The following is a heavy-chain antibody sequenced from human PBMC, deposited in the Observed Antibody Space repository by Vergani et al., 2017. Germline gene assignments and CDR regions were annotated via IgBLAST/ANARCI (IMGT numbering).Heavy chain of an antibody. CDR1: GFTFTSSA. D-gene: IGHD3-10*01. Sequence: QLVQSGAEVKKPGTSVKVSCKASGFTFTSSAMQWVRQARGQRLEWIGWIVVGSGNTNYAQKFQERVTITRDMSTSTAYMELSSLRSEETAVYYCARDISKIGPSGQYYYYYYMDVWGKGTTVTVSS. CDR3: ARDISKIGPSGQYYYYYYMDV. J-gene: IGHJ6*03. CDR2: IVVGSGNT. V-gene: IGHV1-58*02.